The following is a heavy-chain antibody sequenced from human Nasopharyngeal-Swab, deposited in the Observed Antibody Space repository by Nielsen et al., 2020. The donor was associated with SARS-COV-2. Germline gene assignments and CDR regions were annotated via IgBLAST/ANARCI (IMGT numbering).Heavy chain of an antibody. V-gene: IGHV3-53*01. J-gene: IGHJ4*02. Sequence: WIRQPPGKGLEWVSVIYSGGSTYYADSVKGRSTISRDNSKNTLYLQMNSLRAEDTAVYYCASFDYWGQGTLVTVSS. CDR2: IYSGGST. CDR3: ASFDY.